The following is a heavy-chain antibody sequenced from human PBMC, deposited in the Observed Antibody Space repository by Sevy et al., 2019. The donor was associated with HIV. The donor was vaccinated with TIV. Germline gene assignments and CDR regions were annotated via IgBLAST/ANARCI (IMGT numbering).Heavy chain of an antibody. CDR3: AREWELGGMDV. D-gene: IGHD1-26*01. CDR2: IIPKSGTA. CDR1: GGTFSTYA. Sequence: ASVKVSCKASGGTFSTYAISWVRQAPGQGLEWMGVIIPKSGTANYAQKFQGRVTITADESTNTAYMELSNLRSEDTAVYFCAREWELGGMDVWGQRTTVTVSS. V-gene: IGHV1-69*13. J-gene: IGHJ6*02.